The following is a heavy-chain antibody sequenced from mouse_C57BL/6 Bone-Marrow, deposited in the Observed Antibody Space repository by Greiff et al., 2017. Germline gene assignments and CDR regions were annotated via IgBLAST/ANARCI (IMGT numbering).Heavy chain of an antibody. CDR1: GYTFTSYG. Sequence: LVESGAELARPGASVKLSCKASGYTFTSYGISWVKQRNGQGLEWIGEIYPRSGNTYYNEKLKGKATLTADKSSSTAYMELRSLTSEDSAVYFCARDYYGSSYGGPWFAYWGPGTLVTVSA. J-gene: IGHJ3*01. CDR2: IYPRSGNT. CDR3: ARDYYGSSYGGPWFAY. V-gene: IGHV1-81*01. D-gene: IGHD1-1*01.